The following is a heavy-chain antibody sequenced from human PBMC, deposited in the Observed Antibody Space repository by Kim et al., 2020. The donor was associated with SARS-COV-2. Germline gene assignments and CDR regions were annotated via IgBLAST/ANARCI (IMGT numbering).Heavy chain of an antibody. CDR3: ATTRYYYDSSGYTWHAFDI. CDR1: GYTLTELC. CDR2: FDPEDGET. J-gene: IGHJ3*02. Sequence: ASVKVSCKVSGYTLTELCMHWVRQAPGKGLEWMGGFDPEDGETIYAQKFQGRVTMTEDTSTDTAYMELSSLRSEDTAVYYCATTRYYYDSSGYTWHAFDIWGQGTMVTVSS. D-gene: IGHD3-22*01. V-gene: IGHV1-24*01.